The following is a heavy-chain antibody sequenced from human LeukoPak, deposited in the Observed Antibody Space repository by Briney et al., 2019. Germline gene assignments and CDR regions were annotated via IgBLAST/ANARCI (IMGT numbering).Heavy chain of an antibody. Sequence: ASVKVSCKASGYTFTSYGISWVRQAPGQGLEWMGWISTYNGNTNYAQKLQGRVTMTTDTSTSTAYMELRSLRSDDTAVYYCAGTYYYDSSGPYDAFDIWGQGTMVTVSS. D-gene: IGHD3-22*01. V-gene: IGHV1-18*01. CDR1: GYTFTSYG. CDR3: AGTYYYDSSGPYDAFDI. CDR2: ISTYNGNT. J-gene: IGHJ3*02.